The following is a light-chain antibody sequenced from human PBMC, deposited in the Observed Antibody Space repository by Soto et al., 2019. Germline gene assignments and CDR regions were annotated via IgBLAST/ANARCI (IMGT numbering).Light chain of an antibody. CDR3: QQYYSYPVT. Sequence: DIQLTQSPLFLSASVGDRVTITCRASQGIRNYLVWYQQKPGKAPKLLIYAASTLQSGVPSRFSGSGSGTDFTLTISCLQSEDFATYYCQQYYSYPVTFGPGTKVDIK. CDR2: AAS. J-gene: IGKJ3*01. CDR1: QGIRNY. V-gene: IGKV1-9*01.